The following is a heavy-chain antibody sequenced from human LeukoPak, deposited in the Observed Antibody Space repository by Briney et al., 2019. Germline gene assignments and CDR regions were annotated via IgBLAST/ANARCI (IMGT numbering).Heavy chain of an antibody. V-gene: IGHV4-39*01. J-gene: IGHJ4*02. CDR3: ATLYSSSWSD. D-gene: IGHD6-13*01. Sequence: PSETLSLTCTVSGGXISSRSYYWGWIRQPPGMGLEWIGSIYYSGITYYNPSLKSRVTMAVDTSKNQFSLKARSVTAADTAVYYCATLYSSSWSDWGQGTLVTVSS. CDR1: GGXISSRSYY. CDR2: IYYSGIT.